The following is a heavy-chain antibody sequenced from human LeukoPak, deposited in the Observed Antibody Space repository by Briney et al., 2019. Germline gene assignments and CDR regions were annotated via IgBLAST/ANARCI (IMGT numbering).Heavy chain of an antibody. D-gene: IGHD5-24*01. V-gene: IGHV1-69*05. J-gene: IGHJ4*02. CDR1: GGTFSSYA. CDR2: IIPIFGTA. CDR3: AREGDGYSMPDY. Sequence: SVKVSCKASGGTFSSYAISWVRQAPGQGLGWMGGIIPIFGTANYAQKFQGRVTITTDESTSTAYMELSSLRSEDTAVYYCAREGDGYSMPDYWGKGTLVTVSS.